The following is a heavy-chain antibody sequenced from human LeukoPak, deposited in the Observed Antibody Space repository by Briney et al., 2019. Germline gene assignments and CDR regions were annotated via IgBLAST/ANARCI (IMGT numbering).Heavy chain of an antibody. V-gene: IGHV3-53*01. CDR3: ARDRDLAVAGTVAFDI. J-gene: IGHJ3*02. CDR1: GFTVSSNY. CDR2: IYSGGST. Sequence: GGSLRLSCAASGFTVSSNYMSWVRQAPGKGLEWVSIIYSGGSTFYADSVKGRFTISRDNSKNTLYLQMNSLRAADTAVYYCARDRDLAVAGTVAFDIWGQGTMVTVSS. D-gene: IGHD6-19*01.